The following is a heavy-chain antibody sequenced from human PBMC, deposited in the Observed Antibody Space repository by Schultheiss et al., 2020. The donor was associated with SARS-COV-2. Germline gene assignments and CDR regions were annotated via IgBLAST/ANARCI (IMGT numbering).Heavy chain of an antibody. D-gene: IGHD1-1*01. CDR3: AREKPYNWNDGRFDY. CDR1: GFTFSSYA. Sequence: GGSLRLSCAASGFTFSSYAMNWVRQAPGKGLEWVSSISSSSSYIYYADSVKGRFTISRDNAKNSLYLQMNSLRAEDTAVYYCAREKPYNWNDGRFDYWGQGTLVTVSS. CDR2: ISSSSSYI. V-gene: IGHV3-21*01. J-gene: IGHJ4*02.